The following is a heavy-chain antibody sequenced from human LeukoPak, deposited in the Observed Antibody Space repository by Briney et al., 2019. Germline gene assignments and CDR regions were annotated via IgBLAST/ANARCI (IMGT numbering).Heavy chain of an antibody. D-gene: IGHD6-13*01. J-gene: IGHJ4*02. Sequence: PSETLSLTCTVSGDSISSSSYYWGWIRQPPGKGLEWIGSIYYSGSTYYNPSLKSRVTISVDTSKNQFSLKLSSVTAADTAVYYCARHTEQQLPYFDYWGQGTLVTVSS. V-gene: IGHV4-39*01. CDR2: IYYSGST. CDR1: GDSISSSSYY. CDR3: ARHTEQQLPYFDY.